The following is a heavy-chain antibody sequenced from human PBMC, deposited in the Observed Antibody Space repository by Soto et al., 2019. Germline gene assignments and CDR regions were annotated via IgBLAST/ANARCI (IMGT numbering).Heavy chain of an antibody. Sequence: QVQLVQSGAEVKKPGASVKVSCKASGYTFTSYSISWVRQAPGQGLEWMGWISAYNGNTNYAQKLQGRVAMTAATSTSTAYREPRSLRSEDTAVYYCARDAPPADYWSQGSLVTVSS. CDR2: ISAYNGNT. J-gene: IGHJ4*02. V-gene: IGHV1-18*01. CDR3: ARDAPPADY. CDR1: GYTFTSYS.